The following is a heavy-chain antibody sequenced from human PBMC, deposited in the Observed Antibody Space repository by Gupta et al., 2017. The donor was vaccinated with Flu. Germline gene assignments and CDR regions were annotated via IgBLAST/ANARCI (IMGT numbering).Heavy chain of an antibody. J-gene: IGHJ4*02. Sequence: SFFWDWIRQAPGKGLEWVGSVDFGGSTHYNPSLESRISMSIDTSRSRFSLSLGSVTAADTAVYYCPRRRNVVIPAQFDYWGQGILVTVS. CDR3: PRRRNVVIPAQFDY. CDR2: VDFGGST. CDR1: SFF. V-gene: IGHV4-39*01. D-gene: IGHD2-2*01.